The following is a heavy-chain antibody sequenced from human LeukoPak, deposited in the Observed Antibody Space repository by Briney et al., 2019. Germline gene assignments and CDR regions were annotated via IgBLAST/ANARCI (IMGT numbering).Heavy chain of an antibody. CDR2: IKQYGSEK. CDR1: GFTFSSYW. CDR3: ARGLYYYDSSGYYGVYYFDY. V-gene: IGHV3-7*01. Sequence: GSLRLSCAASGFTFSSYWMSWVRQAPGKGLEWVANIKQYGSEKYYVDSVKGRFTISRDNAKNSLYLQMNSLRAEDTAVYYCARGLYYYDSSGYYGVYYFDYWGQGTLVTVSS. J-gene: IGHJ4*02. D-gene: IGHD3-22*01.